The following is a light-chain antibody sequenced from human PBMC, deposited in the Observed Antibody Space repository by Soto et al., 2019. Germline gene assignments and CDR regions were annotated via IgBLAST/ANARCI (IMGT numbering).Light chain of an antibody. CDR2: AAS. CDR1: QSMNSNY. CDR3: QQYGSSPFT. J-gene: IGKJ3*01. Sequence: EIGLTQSPVTLSLSPGERATLSCRASQSMNSNYLAWYQQRPGQAPRLLIYAASNRATGIPDRFSGSGSGTDFTLTISRLEPEDFAVYYCQQYGSSPFTFGPGTKVDIK. V-gene: IGKV3-20*01.